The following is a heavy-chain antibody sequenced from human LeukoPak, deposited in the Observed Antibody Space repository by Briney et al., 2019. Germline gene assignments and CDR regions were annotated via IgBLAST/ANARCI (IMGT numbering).Heavy chain of an antibody. V-gene: IGHV3-30*04. J-gene: IGHJ4*02. CDR3: ASSRAYFDY. CDR2: ISYDGSNK. CDR1: GFTFSSHA. D-gene: IGHD2-2*01. Sequence: PGGFLRLSCAASGFTFSSHAMHWVRQAPGKGLEWVAVISYDGSNKYYADSVKGRFTISRDNSKNTLYLQMNSLRAEDTAVYYCASSRAYFDYWGQGTLVTVSS.